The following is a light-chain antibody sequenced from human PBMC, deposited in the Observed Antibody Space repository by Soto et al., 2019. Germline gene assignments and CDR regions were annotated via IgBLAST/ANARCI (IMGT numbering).Light chain of an antibody. CDR2: DAS. Sequence: DIQMTQSPSTLSASVGDRVTITCRASQSISSWLAWYQQKPGKAPKLLIYDASSLESGVPSRFSGSGSGTEFTLTISSLQPDDFATYYCQQYNSYVRTFGGGTKVDIK. CDR3: QQYNSYVRT. J-gene: IGKJ4*01. CDR1: QSISSW. V-gene: IGKV1-5*01.